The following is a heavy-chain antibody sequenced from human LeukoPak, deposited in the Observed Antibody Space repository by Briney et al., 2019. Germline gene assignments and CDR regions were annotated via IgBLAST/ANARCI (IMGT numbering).Heavy chain of an antibody. CDR3: AGAKYCSSTSCYTPFEY. CDR2: IYNSGIT. J-gene: IGHJ4*02. CDR1: GGSISSGSYY. D-gene: IGHD2-2*02. V-gene: IGHV4-61*02. Sequence: PSETLSLTCTVSGGSISSGSYYWSWIRQPAGKGLEWIGRIYNSGITNYNPSLKSRVIMSVDTSKNQFSLKLSSVTAADTAVYFCAGAKYCSSTSCYTPFEYWGQGTLVTVSS.